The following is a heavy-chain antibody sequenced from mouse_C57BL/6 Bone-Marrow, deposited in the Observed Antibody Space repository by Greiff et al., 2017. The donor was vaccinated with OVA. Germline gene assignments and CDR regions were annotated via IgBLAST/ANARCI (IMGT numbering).Heavy chain of an antibody. D-gene: IGHD1-1*01. CDR3: AREYYGSRLDY. CDR1: GYTFTSYW. CDR2: IHPNSGST. V-gene: IGHV1-64*01. J-gene: IGHJ2*01. Sequence: QVQLKQPGAELVKPGASVKLSCKASGYTFTSYWLHWVKQRPGQGLEWIGMIHPNSGSTNYNEKFKSKATLTVDKSSSTAYMQLSSLTSEDSAVYYCAREYYGSRLDYWGQGTTLTVSS.